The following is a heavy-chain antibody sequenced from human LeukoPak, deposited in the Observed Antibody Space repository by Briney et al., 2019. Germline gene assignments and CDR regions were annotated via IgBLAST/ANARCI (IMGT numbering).Heavy chain of an antibody. CDR1: GFTFDDYA. Sequence: VQPGGSLRLSCAASGFTFDDYAMPWVRQAPGKGLEWVSGISWNSGSIGYADSVKGRFTISRDNAKNSLYLQMNSLRAEDTALYYCAKGAYYDSSGYYWAYFDYWGQXTLVTVSS. CDR3: AKGAYYDSSGYYWAYFDY. V-gene: IGHV3-9*01. J-gene: IGHJ4*02. CDR2: ISWNSGSI. D-gene: IGHD3-22*01.